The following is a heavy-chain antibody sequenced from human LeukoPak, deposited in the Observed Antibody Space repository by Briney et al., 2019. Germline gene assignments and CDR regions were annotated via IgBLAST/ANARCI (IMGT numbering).Heavy chain of an antibody. CDR1: GFTFWNSA. V-gene: IGHV3-23*01. CDR3: ARFGYVAAVDV. CDR2: ISSSGGNT. D-gene: IGHD2-15*01. Sequence: PGGSLRLSCAASGFTFWNSAITWVRQAPGKGLEWVSHISSSGGNTYYANSVKGRFSISRDNAKNLVYLQMNSLRAEDTAVYHCARFGYVAAVDVWGQGTPATVSS. J-gene: IGHJ4*02.